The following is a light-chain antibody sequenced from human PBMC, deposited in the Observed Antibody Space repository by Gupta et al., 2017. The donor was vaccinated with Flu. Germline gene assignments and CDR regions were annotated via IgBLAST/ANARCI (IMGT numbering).Light chain of an antibody. CDR3: QQSDSTPNS. Sequence: DCQMTQPPSSLSVSVGDRATITCRASQRISSYLNWYQQKAGKAPKLLIYSASRVKSGVPSRFSDSVSGADFTLTISTPQPEDFATYYSQQSDSTPNSFGQGTKLEIK. J-gene: IGKJ2*03. CDR2: SAS. CDR1: QRISSY. V-gene: IGKV1-39*01.